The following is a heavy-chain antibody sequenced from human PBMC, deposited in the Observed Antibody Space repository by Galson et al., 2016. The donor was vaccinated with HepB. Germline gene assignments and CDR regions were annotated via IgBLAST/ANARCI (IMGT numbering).Heavy chain of an antibody. CDR3: ARRQVMVGSRDWFDP. CDR2: IYPGDSYT. Sequence: QSGAEVKKPGESLKISCKASGYNFSSDWIGWVRQMSGKGLEWVGIIYPGDSYTTYSPSFQGQVTISADKSISTAYLQWRSLKAPNTAMYYCARRQVMVGSRDWFDPWGQGTLVTVSS. CDR1: GYNFSSDW. V-gene: IGHV5-51*01. J-gene: IGHJ5*02. D-gene: IGHD1-26*01.